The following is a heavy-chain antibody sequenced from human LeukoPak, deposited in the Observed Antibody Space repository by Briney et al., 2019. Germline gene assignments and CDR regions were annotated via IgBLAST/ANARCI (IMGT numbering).Heavy chain of an antibody. V-gene: IGHV4-59*08. CDR3: ARHLKGVMTCFDY. CDR2: IYYSGST. J-gene: IGHJ4*02. D-gene: IGHD2-21*02. CDR1: GGSISNNY. Sequence: AETLCLTCTVSGGSISNNYWSWIRQPPGKGLEWIGFIYYSGSTKYKPSLECRVTISVDTSKNQFSLNLNSVTAADTAVYYCARHLKGVMTCFDYWGQGALASVSS.